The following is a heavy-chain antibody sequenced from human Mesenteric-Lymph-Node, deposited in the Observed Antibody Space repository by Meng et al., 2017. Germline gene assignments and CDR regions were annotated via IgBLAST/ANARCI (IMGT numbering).Heavy chain of an antibody. CDR2: INAGNGNT. V-gene: IGHV1-3*01. CDR1: GFTFTSYA. D-gene: IGHD5-12*01. CDR3: ASGSGYDYYLRIDY. Sequence: GESLKISCAASGFTFTSYAMHWVRQAPGQRLEWMGWINAGNGNTKYSQKFQGRVTITRDTSASTAYMELSSLRSEDTAVYYCASGSGYDYYLRIDYWGQGTRVTVSS. J-gene: IGHJ4*02.